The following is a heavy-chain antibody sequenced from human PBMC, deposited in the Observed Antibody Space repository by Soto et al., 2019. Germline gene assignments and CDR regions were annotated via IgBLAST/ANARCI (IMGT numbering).Heavy chain of an antibody. CDR1: GGSISSYY. CDR3: ARLTAVKYYMDV. V-gene: IGHV4-59*08. D-gene: IGHD4-4*01. J-gene: IGHJ6*03. CDR2: IYYSGST. Sequence: TSETLSLTCTVSGGSISSYYWSWIRQPPGKGLEWIGYIYYSGSTNYNPSLKSRVTISVDTSKNQFSLKLSSVTAADTAVYYCARLTAVKYYMDVWGKGTTVTVSS.